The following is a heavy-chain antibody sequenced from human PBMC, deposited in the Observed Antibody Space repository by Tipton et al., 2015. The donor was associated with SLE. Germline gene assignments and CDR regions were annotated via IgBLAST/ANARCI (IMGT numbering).Heavy chain of an antibody. CDR2: IFTSGST. J-gene: IGHJ4*02. D-gene: IGHD6-19*01. V-gene: IGHV4-61*09. Sequence: TLSLTCTVSGVSVNSGSYHLSWIRQPAGKGLEWIGHIFTSGSTNYNPSLESRVTISLDTSNNQFSLKLSSVTAADTAVYYCARGWAGHERVVDFWGQGTPVTVSS. CDR1: GVSVNSGSYH. CDR3: ARGWAGHERVVDF.